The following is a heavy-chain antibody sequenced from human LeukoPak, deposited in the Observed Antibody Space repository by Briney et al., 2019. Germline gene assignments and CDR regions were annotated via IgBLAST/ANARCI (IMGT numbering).Heavy chain of an antibody. Sequence: SETLSLTCTVSGGSISSYYWSWIRQPPGKGLEWIGYIYYSGSTNYNPSPKSRVTMSVDTSKNQFSLKLSSVTAADTAVYYCARVDGRYYYGSGSYSLALDAFDIWGQGTMVTVSS. CDR1: GGSISSYY. CDR3: ARVDGRYYYGSGSYSLALDAFDI. J-gene: IGHJ3*02. CDR2: IYYSGST. V-gene: IGHV4-59*01. D-gene: IGHD3-10*01.